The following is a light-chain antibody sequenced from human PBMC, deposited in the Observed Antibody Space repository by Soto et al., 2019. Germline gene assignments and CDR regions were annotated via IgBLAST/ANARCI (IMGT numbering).Light chain of an antibody. V-gene: IGKV3-20*01. CDR1: QSVSSSY. CDR3: QKYANSPLT. CDR2: GAT. J-gene: IGKJ3*01. Sequence: EIVLTQSPGTLSLSPGEGATLSCRASQSVSSSYLAWYQQKPGQAPRLLIYGATSRPTGIPDRFSGSGSGTDFTLTISRLEPEDVAVYYCQKYANSPLTFGPGTKVDIK.